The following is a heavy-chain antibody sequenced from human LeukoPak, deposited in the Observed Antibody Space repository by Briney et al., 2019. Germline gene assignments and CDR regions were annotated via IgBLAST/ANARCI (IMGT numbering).Heavy chain of an antibody. D-gene: IGHD6-19*01. V-gene: IGHV3-30-3*01. Sequence: GRSLRLSCAASGFTFSSYAMRWVRQAPGKGLEWVAVISYDGSNKYCADSVKGRFTISRDNSKNTLYLQMNSLRAEDTAVYYCARDLESGWYDAFDIWGQGTMVTVSS. CDR2: ISYDGSNK. CDR3: ARDLESGWYDAFDI. CDR1: GFTFSSYA. J-gene: IGHJ3*02.